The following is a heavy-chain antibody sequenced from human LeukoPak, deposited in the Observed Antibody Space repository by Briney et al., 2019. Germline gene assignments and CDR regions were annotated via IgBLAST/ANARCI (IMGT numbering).Heavy chain of an antibody. CDR3: ARGGGPLGDY. CDR1: GFTFSSYW. J-gene: IGHJ4*02. Sequence: GGSLRLSCAASGFTFSSYWMHWVRQAPGKGLVRVSRINTDGITTSYADSVKGRFTISRDNAKNTLYLQMNSLRAEDTAVYYCARGGGPLGDYWGQGTLVTVSS. D-gene: IGHD3-16*01. V-gene: IGHV3-74*01. CDR2: INTDGITT.